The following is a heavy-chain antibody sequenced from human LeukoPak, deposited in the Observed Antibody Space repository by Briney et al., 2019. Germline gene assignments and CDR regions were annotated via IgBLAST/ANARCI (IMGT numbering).Heavy chain of an antibody. Sequence: SETLSLTCTVSGGSLTSYYWSWIRQPPEKGLEWIGYIYYSGGTNYNPSLKSRVTMSVDTSKNQFSLKLSSVTAADTAVYYCARALPGYSYGSYYFDYWGQGTLVTVSS. CDR3: ARALPGYSYGSYYFDY. J-gene: IGHJ4*02. CDR1: GGSLTSYY. V-gene: IGHV4-59*12. CDR2: IYYSGGT. D-gene: IGHD5-18*01.